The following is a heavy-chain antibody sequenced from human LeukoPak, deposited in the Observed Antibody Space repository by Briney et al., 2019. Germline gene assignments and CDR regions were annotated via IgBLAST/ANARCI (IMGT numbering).Heavy chain of an antibody. CDR2: INPNSGGT. CDR1: GYTFTGYY. Sequence: ASVKVSFKASGYTFTGYYMHWVRQAPGQGLEWMGWINPNSGGTNYAQKFQGRVTMTRDTSISTAYMELSRLRSDDTAVYYCARALVPLDYYYGMDVWGQGTTVTVSS. V-gene: IGHV1-2*02. CDR3: ARALVPLDYYYGMDV. J-gene: IGHJ6*02. D-gene: IGHD6-13*01.